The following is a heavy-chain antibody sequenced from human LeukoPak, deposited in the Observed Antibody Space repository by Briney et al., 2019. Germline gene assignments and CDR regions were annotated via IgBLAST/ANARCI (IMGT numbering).Heavy chain of an antibody. D-gene: IGHD6-13*01. CDR1: GFTFSSYA. CDR2: ISGSGGST. J-gene: IGHJ5*02. Sequence: GGSLRLSCAASGFTFSSYAMSWVRQAPGKGLEWVSAISGSGGSTYYAASVKGRFTISRDNSKNTLYLQMNSLRAEDTAVYYCAKDRGFSQQLVINWFDPWGQGTLVTVSS. V-gene: IGHV3-23*01. CDR3: AKDRGFSQQLVINWFDP.